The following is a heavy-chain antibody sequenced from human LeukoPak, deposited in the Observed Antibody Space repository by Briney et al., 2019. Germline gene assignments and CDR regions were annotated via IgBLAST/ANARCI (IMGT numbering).Heavy chain of an antibody. CDR3: AKDYRAYCGGDCYPKFDP. Sequence: GRSLRLSCAASGFTFSSYGMHWVRQAPGEGLEWVAVISYDGSNKYYADSVKGRFTISRDNSKNTLYLQMNSLRAEDTAVYYCAKDYRAYCGGDCYPKFDPWGQGTLVTVSS. J-gene: IGHJ5*02. CDR1: GFTFSSYG. CDR2: ISYDGSNK. D-gene: IGHD2-21*02. V-gene: IGHV3-30*18.